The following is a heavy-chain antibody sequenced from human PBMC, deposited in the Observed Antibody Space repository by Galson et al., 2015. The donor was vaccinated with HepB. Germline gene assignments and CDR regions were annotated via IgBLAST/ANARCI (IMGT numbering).Heavy chain of an antibody. CDR1: GFTLSTYG. V-gene: IGHV3-33*01. Sequence: SLRLSCAASGFTLSTYGMHWVRQAPGKGLEWVAVIWPDGNEKYYADSVKGRFTISRDKSKNTQYLQVNSLRAEDTAVYYCARNLWGSGVNAFDIWGQGTMVTVSS. CDR2: IWPDGNEK. J-gene: IGHJ3*02. CDR3: ARNLWGSGVNAFDI. D-gene: IGHD2-21*01.